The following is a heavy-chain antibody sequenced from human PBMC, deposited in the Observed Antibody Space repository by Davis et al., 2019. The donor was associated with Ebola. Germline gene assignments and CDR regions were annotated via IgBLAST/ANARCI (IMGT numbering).Heavy chain of an antibody. D-gene: IGHD6-19*01. V-gene: IGHV4-59*08. CDR3: ARSGSGWYPGGDY. CDR1: GGSISSYY. Sequence: SETLSLTCTVSGGSISSYYWSWIRQPPGKGLEWIGYIYYSGSTNYNPSLKSRVTISVDTSKNQFSLKLSSVTAADTAVYYCARSGSGWYPGGDYWGQGTLVTVSS. J-gene: IGHJ4*02. CDR2: IYYSGST.